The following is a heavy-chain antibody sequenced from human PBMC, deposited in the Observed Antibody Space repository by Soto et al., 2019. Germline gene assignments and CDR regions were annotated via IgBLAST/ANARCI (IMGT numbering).Heavy chain of an antibody. V-gene: IGHV3-9*01. Sequence: GGSLRLSCAASGFTFDDYAMHWVRQAPGKGLEWVSGISWNSGSIGYADSVKGRFTISRDNAKNSLYLQMNSLRAEDTAVYYCAREVTADAFDIWGQGTMVTVSS. J-gene: IGHJ3*02. CDR2: ISWNSGSI. D-gene: IGHD2-21*02. CDR3: AREVTADAFDI. CDR1: GFTFDDYA.